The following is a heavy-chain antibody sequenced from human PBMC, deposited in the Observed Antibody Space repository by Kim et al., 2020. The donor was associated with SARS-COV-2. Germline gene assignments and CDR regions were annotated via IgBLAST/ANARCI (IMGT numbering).Heavy chain of an antibody. Sequence: AQKLQGRVTMTTDTSTSTAYMELRSLRSDDTAVYYCARDPSNYGGNFGDYWGQGTLVTVSS. J-gene: IGHJ4*02. CDR3: ARDPSNYGGNFGDY. D-gene: IGHD4-17*01. V-gene: IGHV1-18*01.